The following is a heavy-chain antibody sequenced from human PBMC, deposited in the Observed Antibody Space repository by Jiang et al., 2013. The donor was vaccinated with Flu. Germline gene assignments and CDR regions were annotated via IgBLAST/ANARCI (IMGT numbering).Heavy chain of an antibody. CDR3: ATDDAFDM. Sequence: VQLLESGGGVVQPGRSLRLSCAASGFIFSGYAIHWVRQAPGKGLEWVAVITYDGGHKYYADSVQGRFTISRDNSKSTLYLQMNNLRPEDTALYYCATDDAFDMWGQGTMVTVSS. J-gene: IGHJ3*02. CDR1: GFIFSGYA. V-gene: IGHV3-30*01. CDR2: ITYDGGHK.